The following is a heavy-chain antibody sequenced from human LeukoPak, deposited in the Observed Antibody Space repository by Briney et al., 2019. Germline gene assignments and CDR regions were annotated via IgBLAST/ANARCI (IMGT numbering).Heavy chain of an antibody. CDR3: ARGGSAYEAADPFDI. CDR2: IYHSGGT. Sequence: PSETLSLTCTISRYSISSGYYWGWIRQPPGKGLEWIGIIYHSGGTYYNPSLKSRVTISVDTSKNQFSLKLSSVTAADTAVYYCARGGSAYEAADPFDIWGQGTMVTVSS. J-gene: IGHJ3*02. D-gene: IGHD5-12*01. CDR1: RYSISSGYY. V-gene: IGHV4-38-2*02.